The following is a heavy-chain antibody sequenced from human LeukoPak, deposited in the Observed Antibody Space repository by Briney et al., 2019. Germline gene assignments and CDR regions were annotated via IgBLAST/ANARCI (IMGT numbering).Heavy chain of an antibody. D-gene: IGHD1-26*01. J-gene: IGHJ4*02. CDR1: GGSFSGYY. Sequence: SETLSLTCAVYGGSFSGYYWSWIRQPPGKGLEWIGEINHSGSTNYNPSLKSRVTTSVDTSKNQFSLKLSSVTAADTAVYYCARLGATNDYWGQGTLVTVSS. CDR2: INHSGST. V-gene: IGHV4-34*01. CDR3: ARLGATNDY.